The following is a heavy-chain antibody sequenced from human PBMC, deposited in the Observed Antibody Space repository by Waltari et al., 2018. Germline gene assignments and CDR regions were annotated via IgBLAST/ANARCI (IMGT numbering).Heavy chain of an antibody. Sequence: QVQLVQSGAEVKKPGSSVKVSCKASGGTFSSYAISWVRQAPGQGLGWMGGIIPSFGTANYAQKFQGRATISADESTSTAYRELGGLGSEETAVYYWARVPGSHWYFDLWGRGTLVTVSS. J-gene: IGHJ2*01. CDR2: IIPSFGTA. V-gene: IGHV1-69*01. D-gene: IGHD1-26*01. CDR3: ARVPGSHWYFDL. CDR1: GGTFSSYA.